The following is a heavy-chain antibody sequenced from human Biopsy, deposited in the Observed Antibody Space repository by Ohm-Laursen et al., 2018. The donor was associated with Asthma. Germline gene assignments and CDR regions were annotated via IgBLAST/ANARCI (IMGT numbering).Heavy chain of an antibody. CDR2: ISFDGTNR. CDR1: GFTFSSYG. CDR3: AKEVFPGWELRRGPDS. D-gene: IGHD1-26*01. Sequence: RSLRLSCAASGFTFSSYGMHWVRQAPGKGLDWVAVISFDGTNRNYTDSVKGRFTISRDNSRNTLHLEMNSLRAEDTAVYFCAKEVFPGWELRRGPDSWGQGTLVTVSS. J-gene: IGHJ4*02. V-gene: IGHV3-30*18.